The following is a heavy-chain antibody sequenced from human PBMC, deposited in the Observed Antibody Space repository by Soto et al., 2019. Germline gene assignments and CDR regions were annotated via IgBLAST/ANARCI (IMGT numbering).Heavy chain of an antibody. D-gene: IGHD2-15*01. V-gene: IGHV1-58*01. J-gene: IGHJ6*02. Sequence: SVKVSCKTSGFTFRSSAVQWVRQARGQRLEWIGWLVVGTGNTNYAQKFQQRVTISSDRSTNTVSMELSSLTSEDTAVYYCATGAYCSGGSCSDYYYYYYRMDLWGQGTTVTVSS. CDR3: ATGAYCSGGSCSDYYYYYYRMDL. CDR1: GFTFRSSA. CDR2: LVVGTGNT.